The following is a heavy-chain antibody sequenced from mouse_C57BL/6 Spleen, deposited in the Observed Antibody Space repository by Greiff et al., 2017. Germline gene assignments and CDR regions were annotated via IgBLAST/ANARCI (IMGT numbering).Heavy chain of an antibody. J-gene: IGHJ2*01. D-gene: IGHD3-3*01. CDR3: ARDQGLDY. Sequence: EVKLVESGGGLMKPGGSLKLSCAASGFTFSSYAMSWVRQTPEKRLEWVATISDGGSYTYYPDNVKGRFTISRDNAKNNLYLQMSHLKSEDTAMYYCARDQGLDYWGQGTTLTVSS. V-gene: IGHV5-4*01. CDR1: GFTFSSYA. CDR2: ISDGGSYT.